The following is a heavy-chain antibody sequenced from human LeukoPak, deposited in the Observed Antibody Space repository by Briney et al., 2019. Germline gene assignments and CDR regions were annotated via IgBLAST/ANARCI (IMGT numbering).Heavy chain of an antibody. CDR2: INPNSGGT. J-gene: IGHJ3*02. V-gene: IGHV1-2*04. D-gene: IGHD3-10*01. CDR1: GYTFTGYY. Sequence: GASVKVSCKASGYTFTGYYMHRVRQAPGQGLEWMGWINPNSGGTNYAQKFQGWVTMTRDTSISTAYMELSRLRSDDTAVYYCARSDQLLWFGELFAGAFDIWGQGTMVTASS. CDR3: ARSDQLLWFGELFAGAFDI.